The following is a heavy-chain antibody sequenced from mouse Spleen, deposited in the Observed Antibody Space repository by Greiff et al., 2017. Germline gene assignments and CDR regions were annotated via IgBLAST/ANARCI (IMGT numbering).Heavy chain of an antibody. Sequence: DVHLVESGPGLVKPSQSLSLTCSVTGYSITSGYYWNWIRQFPGNKLEWMGYISYDGSNNYNPSLKNRISITRDTSKNQFFLKLNSVTTEDTATYYCARGGPAWFAYWGQGTLVTVSA. V-gene: IGHV3-6*01. CDR2: ISYDGSN. CDR1: GYSITSGYY. J-gene: IGHJ3*01. CDR3: ARGGPAWFAY.